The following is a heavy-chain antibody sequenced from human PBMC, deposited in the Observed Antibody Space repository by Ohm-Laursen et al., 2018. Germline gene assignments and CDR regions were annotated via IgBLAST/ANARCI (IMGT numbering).Heavy chain of an antibody. J-gene: IGHJ4*02. D-gene: IGHD5-18*01. CDR3: AKDIGYSYGYYFDC. CDR2: ISWNSGSI. CDR1: GFTFDDYA. V-gene: IGHV3-9*01. Sequence: SLRLSCAASGFTFDDYAMHWVRQAPGKGLEWVSGISWNSGSIGYADSVKGRFTISRDNAKNSLYLQMNSLRAEDTALYYCAKDIGYSYGYYFDCWGQGTLVTVSS.